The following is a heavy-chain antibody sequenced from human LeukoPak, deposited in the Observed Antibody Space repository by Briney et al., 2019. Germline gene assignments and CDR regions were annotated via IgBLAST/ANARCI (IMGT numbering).Heavy chain of an antibody. CDR3: ARSPYYYDSSGHPD. D-gene: IGHD3-22*01. CDR1: GGSISSYY. V-gene: IGHV4-4*07. J-gene: IGHJ4*02. CDR2: IYTSGST. Sequence: ETLSLTCTVSGGSISSYYWRWIRQPAGKGLEWIGRIYTSGSTNYNPSLKSRVTMSVDTSKNQFSLKLSSVTAADTAVYYCARSPYYYDSSGHPDWGQGTLVTVSS.